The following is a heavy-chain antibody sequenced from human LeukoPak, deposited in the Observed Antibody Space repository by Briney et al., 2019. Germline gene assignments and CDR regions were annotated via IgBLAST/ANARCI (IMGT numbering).Heavy chain of an antibody. Sequence: PSETLSLTCTVSGGSISTYYWSWIRQPAGKGLEWIGRIHTSGNNDDNPSLKSRVTMSVDTSKNQFSLKLSSVTAADTAVYYCAREGSMTARPFVSIDYWGQGTLVTISS. D-gene: IGHD6-6*01. V-gene: IGHV4-4*07. J-gene: IGHJ4*02. CDR2: IHTSGNN. CDR1: GGSISTYY. CDR3: AREGSMTARPFVSIDY.